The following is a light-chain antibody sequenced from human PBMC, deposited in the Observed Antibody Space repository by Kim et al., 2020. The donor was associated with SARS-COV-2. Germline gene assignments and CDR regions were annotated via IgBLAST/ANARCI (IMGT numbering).Light chain of an antibody. CDR2: QDS. CDR1: KLGAKY. Sequence: VFPGQKTRITCSGDKLGAKYACWYQQKPGQPPVLVIYQDSKWPAGIPERFSGSNSGNTATLTISGTQAMDEADYYCQAWDSSTVVFGGGTQLTVL. J-gene: IGLJ2*01. V-gene: IGLV3-1*01. CDR3: QAWDSSTVV.